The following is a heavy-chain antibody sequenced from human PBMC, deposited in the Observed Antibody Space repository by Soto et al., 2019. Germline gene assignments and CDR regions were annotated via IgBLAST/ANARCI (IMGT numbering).Heavy chain of an antibody. Sequence: GASVKVSCKAFGYTFTAYNIHWLRQAPGQGLEWMGWINAGNGNTRSSRKFQGRVIITRDTSATTAYLEVDSLRSEDTAIYYFDSWGQGSLVTVSS. V-gene: IGHV1-3*01. J-gene: IGHJ4*02. CDR3: DS. CDR1: GYTFTAYN. CDR2: INAGNGNT.